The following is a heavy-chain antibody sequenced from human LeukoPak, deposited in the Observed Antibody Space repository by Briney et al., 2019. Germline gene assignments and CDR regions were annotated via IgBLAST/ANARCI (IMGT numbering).Heavy chain of an antibody. D-gene: IGHD1-26*01. J-gene: IGHJ2*01. CDR3: ARRRELLRSNWYFDL. CDR1: GFTFSTYA. CDR2: IWYDGSNK. Sequence: GRSLRLSCAASGFTFSTYAMYWVRQAPGKGLEWVTVIWYDGSNKYYADSVKGRFTISRDNSKNTLYLQMNSLRADDTAVYYCARRRELLRSNWYFDLWGRGTLVTVSS. V-gene: IGHV3-33*01.